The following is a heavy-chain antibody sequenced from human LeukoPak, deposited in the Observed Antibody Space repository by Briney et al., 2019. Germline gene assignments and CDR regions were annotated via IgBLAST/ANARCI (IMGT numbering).Heavy chain of an antibody. CDR2: ISASGGST. J-gene: IGHJ4*02. CDR1: GFTFSSYA. Sequence: GGSLRLSCAASGFTFSSYAMNWVRQAPGKGLEWVSRISASGGSTYYADSVKGRFTISRDNSKNTLYLQMNSLRAEDTAVYYCAKYLSGFFDYWGQGTLVTVSS. V-gene: IGHV3-23*01. CDR3: AKYLSGFFDY. D-gene: IGHD3-22*01.